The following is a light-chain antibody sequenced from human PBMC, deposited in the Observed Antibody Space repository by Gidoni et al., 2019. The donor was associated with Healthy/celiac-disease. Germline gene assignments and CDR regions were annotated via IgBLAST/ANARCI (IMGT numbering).Light chain of an antibody. CDR1: QSVSSK. CDR2: DAS. V-gene: IGKV3-15*01. CDR3: QQYDNWPPT. Sequence: EIVMTQSPATLSVSPGDRATHSCRASQSVSSKLAWCQQRSGQAPRLLIYDASTRATGIPARFNGSGSWTEFTLTISSLKSEDFAVYYCQQYDNWPPTFGQGTKVEIK. J-gene: IGKJ1*01.